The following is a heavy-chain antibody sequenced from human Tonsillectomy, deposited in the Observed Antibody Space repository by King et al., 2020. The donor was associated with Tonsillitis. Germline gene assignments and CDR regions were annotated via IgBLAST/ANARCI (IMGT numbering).Heavy chain of an antibody. D-gene: IGHD3-22*01. CDR3: ARFGPDSSGYYGWGDP. V-gene: IGHV4-31*01. J-gene: IGHJ5*02. Sequence: VQLQESGPGLVKPSQTLSLTCIVSGGSISSDDYYWSWIRQHPGKGLEWIGYIYYSGSTYYNPSLKSLVTMSVDTSKNHFSLKLHSVTAADTAVYYCARFGPDSSGYYGWGDPWGQGTLVTVSA. CDR1: GGSISSDDYY. CDR2: IYYSGST.